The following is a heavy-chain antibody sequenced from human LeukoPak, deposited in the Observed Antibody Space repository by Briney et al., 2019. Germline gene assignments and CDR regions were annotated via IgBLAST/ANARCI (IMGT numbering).Heavy chain of an antibody. J-gene: IGHJ4*02. V-gene: IGHV3-30-3*01. D-gene: IGHD5-18*01. CDR1: GFTFSSYA. CDR3: AREGQLWLIPHDY. CDR2: ISSDGRDE. Sequence: GGSLRLSCVASGFTFSSYAMSWVRQAPGKGLGWVAPISSDGRDEYYADSVKGRFTISRDNSKNTLYLEMNSLRAEDTAVYYCAREGQLWLIPHDYWGQGTLVTVSS.